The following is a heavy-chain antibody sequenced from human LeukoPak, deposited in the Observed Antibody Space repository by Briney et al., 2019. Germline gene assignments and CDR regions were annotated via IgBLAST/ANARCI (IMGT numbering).Heavy chain of an antibody. J-gene: IGHJ4*02. CDR2: IFYNGGP. CDR1: GDSITNSNYY. CDR3: ARAPTVTTFMDY. Sequence: SETLSLTCTASGDSITNSNYYWGWVRQSPGRGLEWLGNIFYNGGPYYNPSFKSRVVISVDTSKNQFSLKLSSVTVADTAVYYCARAPTVTTFMDYWGQGTLVTVSS. D-gene: IGHD4-17*01. V-gene: IGHV4-39*07.